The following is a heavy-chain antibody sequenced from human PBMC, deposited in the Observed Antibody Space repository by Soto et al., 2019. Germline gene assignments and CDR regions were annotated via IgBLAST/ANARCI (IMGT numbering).Heavy chain of an antibody. CDR1: GASISNRDYY. CDR2: ISYSGRISYSGCT. CDR3: ARDRGTGTSRFDH. D-gene: IGHD1-7*01. J-gene: IGHJ5*02. Sequence: QVQLQESGPGLVKPSQTLSLTCTVSGASISNRDYYWSWIRQPPGKGLEWIGYISYSGRISYSGCTXDNPSLMSRVXXSXDTXKNQFSLNLSTLTAADTAVYYCARDRGTGTSRFDHWGQGTLVTVSS. V-gene: IGHV4-30-4*01.